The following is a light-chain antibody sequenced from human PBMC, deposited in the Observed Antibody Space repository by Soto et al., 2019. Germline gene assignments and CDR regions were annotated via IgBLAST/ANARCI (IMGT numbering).Light chain of an antibody. Sequence: EVVLTQSPGTLYWSPGERATLSCRASQSISSSYLAWYQQKPGQAPRLLVYGASSRATGIPDRFSGRGSRTAFKLTISRLERDDFAVYYCQQYGSSRFIVGLAPKVDIK. CDR2: GAS. J-gene: IGKJ3*01. CDR3: QQYGSSRFI. V-gene: IGKV3-20*01. CDR1: QSISSSY.